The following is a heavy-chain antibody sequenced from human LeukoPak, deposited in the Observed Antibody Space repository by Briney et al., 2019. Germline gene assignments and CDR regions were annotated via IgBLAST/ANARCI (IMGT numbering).Heavy chain of an antibody. CDR3: ARDLYGSGIVIDY. V-gene: IGHV3-21*01. J-gene: IGHJ4*02. Sequence: GGSLRLSCAASGFTLSTYSMNWVRHAPGKWLEWVSCISRSSHYIYYAAAVKGRFTISRDHAKNSLYLQMNSLRAEDTAVYYCARDLYGSGIVIDYWGQGTLVTVSS. CDR2: ISRSSHYI. CDR1: GFTLSTYS. D-gene: IGHD3-10*01.